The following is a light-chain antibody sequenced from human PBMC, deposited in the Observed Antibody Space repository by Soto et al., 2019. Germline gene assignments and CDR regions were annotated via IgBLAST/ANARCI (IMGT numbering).Light chain of an antibody. V-gene: IGLV1-44*01. CDR1: SSNIGSNA. Sequence: QSVLTQPPSASGTPGQRVTVSCSGSSSNIGSNAVSWYQHFPGTAPKVLIYSDDQRPSGVPDRFSGSKSGTSASLAISGLQAEDEADYICAAWGDSLNTWVFGGGTKLTVL. J-gene: IGLJ3*02. CDR3: AAWGDSLNTWV. CDR2: SDD.